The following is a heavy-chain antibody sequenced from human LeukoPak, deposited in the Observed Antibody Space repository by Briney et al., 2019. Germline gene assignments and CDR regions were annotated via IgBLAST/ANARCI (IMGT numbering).Heavy chain of an antibody. CDR3: ARGKRRVVSGSAFDI. D-gene: IGHD2-15*01. J-gene: IGHJ3*02. V-gene: IGHV4-34*01. CDR1: GGSFSGYY. Sequence: SETLSLTYAVYGGSFSGYYWSWIRQPPGKGLEWIGEINHSGSTNYNPSLKSRVTISVDTSKNQFSLKLSSVTAADTAVYYCARGKRRVVSGSAFDIWGQGTMVTVSS. CDR2: INHSGST.